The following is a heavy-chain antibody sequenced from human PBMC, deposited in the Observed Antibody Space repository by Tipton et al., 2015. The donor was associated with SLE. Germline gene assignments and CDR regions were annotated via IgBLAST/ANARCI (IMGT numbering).Heavy chain of an antibody. CDR3: ARQDGWLLWFSGYFDY. CDR2: IYYSGST. D-gene: IGHD3-10*01. Sequence: TLSLTCTVSGGSISSSSYYWGWIRQPPGKGLEWIGRIYYSGSTYYNPSLKSRVTISVDTSKNQFSLKLSSVTAAATAVYYCARQDGWLLWFSGYFDYWGRGSLVTVSS. V-gene: IGHV4-39*07. CDR1: GGSISSSSYY. J-gene: IGHJ4*02.